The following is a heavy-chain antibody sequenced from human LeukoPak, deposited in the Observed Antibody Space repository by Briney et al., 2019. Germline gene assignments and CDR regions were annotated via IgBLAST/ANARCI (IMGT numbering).Heavy chain of an antibody. V-gene: IGHV4-61*02. CDR1: GGSISSGSYY. Sequence: SETLSLTCTVSGGSISSGSYYWSWIRQPAGKGLEWIGRIYTSGSTNYNPSLKSRVTISVDTSKNQFSLKLSSVTAADTAVYYCARVPTTTIFEAFDIWGQGTMVTVSS. CDR2: IYTSGST. J-gene: IGHJ3*02. D-gene: IGHD3-3*01. CDR3: ARVPTTTIFEAFDI.